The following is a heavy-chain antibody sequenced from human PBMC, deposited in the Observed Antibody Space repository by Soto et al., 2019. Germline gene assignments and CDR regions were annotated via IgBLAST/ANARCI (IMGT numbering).Heavy chain of an antibody. V-gene: IGHV5-51*03. CDR3: ARLRGLGWFGEQSSFDS. Sequence: EVQLVQSGAEVKKPGDSVKISCKGSGYTFTSYWIGWVRQMPEKGLEWMGIIFPGDSDTRYSPSFQGRVSISADKSISTASLQLNALKASDTAIYYCARLRGLGWFGEQSSFDSWGQGTLVTVSS. J-gene: IGHJ4*02. CDR1: GYTFTSYW. D-gene: IGHD3-10*01. CDR2: IFPGDSDT.